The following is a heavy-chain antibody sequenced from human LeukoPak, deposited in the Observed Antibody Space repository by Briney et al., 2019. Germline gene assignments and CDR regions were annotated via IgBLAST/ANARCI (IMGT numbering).Heavy chain of an antibody. CDR2: ISSSSSTI. D-gene: IGHD3-9*01. Sequence: GGSLRLSCAASGFTFSSYSMNWVRQAPGKGLEWVSYISSSSSTIYYADSVKSRFTISRDNAKNSLYLQMNSLRAEDTAVYYCARMYYDILTGYRDAFDIWGQGTMVTVSS. CDR1: GFTFSSYS. J-gene: IGHJ3*02. CDR3: ARMYYDILTGYRDAFDI. V-gene: IGHV3-48*01.